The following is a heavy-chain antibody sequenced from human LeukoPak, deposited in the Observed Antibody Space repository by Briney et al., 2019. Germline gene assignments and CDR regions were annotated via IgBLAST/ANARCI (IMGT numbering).Heavy chain of an antibody. J-gene: IGHJ3*02. CDR1: GSSISISSYY. D-gene: IGHD1-26*01. Sequence: PSETLSLTCTVSGSSISISSYYWGWIRQPTGKGLEWIGSIYYSGSTYYNPSLKSRVTISVDTSKNQFSLKLSSVTAADTAVYYCARHEDIVGAIGAFDIWGQGTMVTVSS. CDR2: IYYSGST. CDR3: ARHEDIVGAIGAFDI. V-gene: IGHV4-39*01.